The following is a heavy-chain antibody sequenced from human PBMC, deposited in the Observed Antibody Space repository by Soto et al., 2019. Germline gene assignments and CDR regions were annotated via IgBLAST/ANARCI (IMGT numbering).Heavy chain of an antibody. J-gene: IGHJ4*02. CDR1: GYTFTGYA. CDR3: AREKCSSTSCQYYFDY. CDR2: INGCNGDT. Sequence: ASVKVSCKASGYTFTGYAIHWVRQAPGQRLEWMGRINGCNGDTKYSQKFQGRVTITRDTSASTAYMELTSLGSEDTALYHCAREKCSSTSCQYYFDYWGQGTPVTVSS. D-gene: IGHD2-2*01. V-gene: IGHV1-3*01.